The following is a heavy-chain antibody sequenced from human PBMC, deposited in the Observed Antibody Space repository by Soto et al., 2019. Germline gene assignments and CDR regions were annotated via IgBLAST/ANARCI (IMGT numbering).Heavy chain of an antibody. CDR2: IIPIFGTA. J-gene: IGHJ5*02. D-gene: IGHD4-17*01. V-gene: IGHV1-69*13. CDR1: GGTFSSYA. CDR3: ARDGYGDYRNWFDP. Sequence: SVKVSCKASGGTFSSYAISWVRQAPGQGLEWMGGIIPIFGTANYAQKFQGRVTITADESTSTAYMELSSLRSEDTAVYYCARDGYGDYRNWFDPWGQGTLVTVSS.